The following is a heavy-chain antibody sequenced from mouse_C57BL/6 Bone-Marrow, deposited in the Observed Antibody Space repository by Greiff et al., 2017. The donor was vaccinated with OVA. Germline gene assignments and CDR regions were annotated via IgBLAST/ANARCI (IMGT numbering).Heavy chain of an antibody. CDR3: ARGNYYGSSYGGYAMDY. CDR2: IYPRSGNT. D-gene: IGHD1-1*01. J-gene: IGHJ4*01. CDR1: GYTFTSYG. Sequence: QVQLQQSGAELARPGASVKLSCKASGYTFTSYGISWVKQRTGQGLEWIGEIYPRSGNTYYNEKFKGKATLTADKSSSTAYMELRSLTSEDSAVYVCARGNYYGSSYGGYAMDYWGQGTSGTVSS. V-gene: IGHV1-81*01.